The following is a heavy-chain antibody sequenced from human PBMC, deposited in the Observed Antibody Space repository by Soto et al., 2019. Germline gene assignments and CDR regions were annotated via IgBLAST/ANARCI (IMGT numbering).Heavy chain of an antibody. D-gene: IGHD6-13*01. V-gene: IGHV1-58*01. CDR3: AVWYPRHYGMDV. Sequence: GASVKVSCKASGFTFTSSAVQWVRQARGQRLEWIGWIVVGSGNTNYAQKFQERVTITRDMSTSTAYMELSSLRSEDTAVYYCAVWYPRHYGMDVWGQGTTVTVSS. CDR1: GFTFTSSA. J-gene: IGHJ6*02. CDR2: IVVGSGNT.